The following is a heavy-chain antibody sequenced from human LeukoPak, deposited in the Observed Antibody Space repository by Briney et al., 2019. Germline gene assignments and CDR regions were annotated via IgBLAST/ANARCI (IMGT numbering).Heavy chain of an antibody. D-gene: IGHD6-19*01. Sequence: SETLSLTCGVYGGSFSGHYWSWVRQAPGEGLEWIGENNHSGSSNYNPSLKSRVTISVHTTKSQISLKLSSVTAADTAVYYCARGRRQWLEPPSDYYYYMDVRGKGTTVTVSS. J-gene: IGHJ6*03. CDR1: GGSFSGHY. V-gene: IGHV4-34*01. CDR3: ARGRRQWLEPPSDYYYYMDV. CDR2: NNHSGSS.